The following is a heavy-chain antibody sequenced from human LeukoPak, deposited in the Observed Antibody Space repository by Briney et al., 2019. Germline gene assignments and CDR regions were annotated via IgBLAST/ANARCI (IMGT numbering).Heavy chain of an antibody. V-gene: IGHV4-59*01. CDR3: AREGTRDTNWFDP. CDR2: IYYSGST. CDR1: GGSTSSYY. Sequence: SETLSLTCTVSGGSTSSYYWSWIRQPPGKGLEWIGYIYYSGSTNYNPSLKSRVTISVDTSKNQFSLKLSSVTAADTAVYYCAREGTRDTNWFDPWGQGTLVTVSS. J-gene: IGHJ5*02. D-gene: IGHD1-1*01.